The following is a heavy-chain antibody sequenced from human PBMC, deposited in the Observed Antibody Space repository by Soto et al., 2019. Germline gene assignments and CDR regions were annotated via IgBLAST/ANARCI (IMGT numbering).Heavy chain of an antibody. CDR2: IYYSGST. J-gene: IGHJ6*02. CDR1: GVSISSGGYY. D-gene: IGHD2-2*02. CDR3: ARAGCSSTSCYTAMRDYYYYGMDV. Sequence: SETLSLTCTVSGVSISSGGYYWSWIRQHPGKGLEWIGYIYYSGSTYYNPSLKSRVTISVDTSKNQFSLKLSSVTAADTAVYYCARAGCSSTSCYTAMRDYYYYGMDVWGQGTTVTVSS. V-gene: IGHV4-31*03.